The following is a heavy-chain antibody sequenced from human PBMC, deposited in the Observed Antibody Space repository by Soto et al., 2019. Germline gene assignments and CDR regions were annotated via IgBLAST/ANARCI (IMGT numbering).Heavy chain of an antibody. CDR3: ARATGIAAAATDY. Sequence: GASVKVSCKASGGTFSSYAISWVRQAPGQGLEWMGGIIPIFGTANYAQKFQGRVTITADESTSTAYMELSSLRSEDTAVYYCARATGIAAAATDYWGRGTLVTVSS. J-gene: IGHJ4*02. V-gene: IGHV1-69*13. D-gene: IGHD6-13*01. CDR1: GGTFSSYA. CDR2: IIPIFGTA.